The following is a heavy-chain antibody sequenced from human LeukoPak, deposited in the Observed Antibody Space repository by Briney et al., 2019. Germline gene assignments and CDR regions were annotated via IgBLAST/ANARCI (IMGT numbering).Heavy chain of an antibody. CDR3: ARGRRW. Sequence: SETLSLTCAVYGGSFSGYYWTWIRQPPGKGLEWIGEINHSGNINYNPSLKSRLTISVDTSKNQFSLKLSSMTAADTAVYYCARGRRWWGQGALVTISS. J-gene: IGHJ4*02. CDR1: GGSFSGYY. D-gene: IGHD5-24*01. V-gene: IGHV4-34*01. CDR2: INHSGNI.